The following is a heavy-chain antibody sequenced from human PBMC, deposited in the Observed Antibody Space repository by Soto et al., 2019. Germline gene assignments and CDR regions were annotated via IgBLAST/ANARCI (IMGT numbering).Heavy chain of an antibody. V-gene: IGHV4-31*03. CDR2: IYYSGST. CDR3: ARSLPTGFTMVRGVILNWFDP. D-gene: IGHD3-10*01. Sequence: PSETLSLTCTVSVRSISSGGHYWSWTRQHPGKGLEWIGYIYYSGSTYYNPSLKSRVTISVDTSKNQFSLKLSSVTAADTAVYYCARSLPTGFTMVRGVILNWFDPWGQGTLVTVSS. J-gene: IGHJ5*02. CDR1: VRSISSGGHY.